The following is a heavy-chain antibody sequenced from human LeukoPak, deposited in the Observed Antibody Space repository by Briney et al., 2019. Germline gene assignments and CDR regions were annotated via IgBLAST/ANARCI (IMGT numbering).Heavy chain of an antibody. CDR3: ARDVANLISDRGYFDP. J-gene: IGHJ5*02. Sequence: GASVKVSCKASGYTFANYGISWVRQAPGQGLEWMGWISTKRGNTNYAQKLQGRVTMTADTSTSTAYMELRSLRSEDTAVYYCARDVANLISDRGYFDPWGQGTLVTVSS. CDR2: ISTKRGNT. V-gene: IGHV1-18*01. CDR1: GYTFANYG. D-gene: IGHD5-12*01.